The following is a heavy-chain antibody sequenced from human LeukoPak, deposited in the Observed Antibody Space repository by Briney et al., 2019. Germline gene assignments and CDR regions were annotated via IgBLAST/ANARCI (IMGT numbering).Heavy chain of an antibody. V-gene: IGHV1-46*04. CDR2: INPTGTGT. Sequence: ASVRVSCTASGYTFINNWMHWVRQAPGQGLEWIGLINPTGTGTLYAQTVEGRVTINRDRSTSTDYMELSSLRSEDTAVYYCARDNSVGDIAWWFDPWGQGTLVTVSS. J-gene: IGHJ5*02. D-gene: IGHD3-10*01. CDR3: ARDNSVGDIAWWFDP. CDR1: GYTFINNW.